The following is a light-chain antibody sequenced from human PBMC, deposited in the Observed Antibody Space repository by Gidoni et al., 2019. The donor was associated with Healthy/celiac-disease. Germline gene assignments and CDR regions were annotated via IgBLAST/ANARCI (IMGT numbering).Light chain of an antibody. CDR2: DAS. CDR1: QSVSSY. V-gene: IGKV3-11*01. CDR3: QQRSNWRPWT. J-gene: IGKJ1*01. Sequence: EIVLTQSPATLSLSPGERATLSCRASQSVSSYLAWYQQKPGQAPRLLIYDASNRATGIPARFSGSGSGTDFILTISSLEPEDFAVYYCQQRSNWRPWTFGQGTKVEIK.